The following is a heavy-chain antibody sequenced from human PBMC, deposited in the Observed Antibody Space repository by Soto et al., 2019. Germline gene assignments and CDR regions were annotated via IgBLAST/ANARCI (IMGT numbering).Heavy chain of an antibody. J-gene: IGHJ4*02. CDR1: GITFSNYW. Sequence: EVQLVESGGGLVQPGGSLRLSCAASGITFSNYWMSWVRQAPGKGLEWVANINQDGSEKYYVDSVKGRFTVSRDNAKNSLYQRMTSLRAEDTAVYYCARLRWIQLWYFDYWGQRTLVTVSS. V-gene: IGHV3-7*03. D-gene: IGHD5-18*01. CDR2: INQDGSEK. CDR3: ARLRWIQLWYFDY.